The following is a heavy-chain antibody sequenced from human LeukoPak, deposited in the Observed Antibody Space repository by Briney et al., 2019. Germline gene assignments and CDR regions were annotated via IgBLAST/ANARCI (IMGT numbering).Heavy chain of an antibody. D-gene: IGHD3-3*01. J-gene: IGHJ4*02. CDR1: GFTFSSYA. CDR2: ISGSGGST. V-gene: IGHV3-23*01. CDR3: AKGSDFWSGYCFDY. Sequence: GGSLRLSCAASGFTFSSYAMSWVRQAPGKGLEWVSDISGSGGSTYYADSVKGPITISRVNAKNTLYLQMNSLRAEDAAVYYCAKGSDFWSGYCFDYWGQETLVTVSS.